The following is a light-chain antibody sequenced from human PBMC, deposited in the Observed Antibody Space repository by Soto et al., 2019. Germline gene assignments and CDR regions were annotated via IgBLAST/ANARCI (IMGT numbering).Light chain of an antibody. V-gene: IGLV1-51*02. J-gene: IGLJ1*01. CDR2: ETN. Sequence: QSVLTQPPSVSAAPGQTVTISCSGSGSNIGNNYVSWYQHLPGAAPKLLIFETNRRPAGIPDRFSGSKSGTPATLGITRLLTADEGDYYCATWANSLSDGRAFGPGTKLTL. CDR1: GSNIGNNY. CDR3: ATWANSLSDGRA.